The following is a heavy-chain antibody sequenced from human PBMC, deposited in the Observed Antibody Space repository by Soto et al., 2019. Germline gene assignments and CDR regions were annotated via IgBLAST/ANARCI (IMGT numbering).Heavy chain of an antibody. V-gene: IGHV3-13*01. J-gene: IGHJ4*01. Sequence: LRLSCAASGFTFSSYDMHWVRQTTGKGLEWVSAVDTAGDTYYPGSVKGRFSISREDAKNSVYLQMNSLRAGDTAVYYCARGRIGYDSSGTYFDYCGHGTLVTVS. CDR1: GFTFSSYD. CDR2: VDTAGDT. D-gene: IGHD3-22*01. CDR3: ARGRIGYDSSGTYFDY.